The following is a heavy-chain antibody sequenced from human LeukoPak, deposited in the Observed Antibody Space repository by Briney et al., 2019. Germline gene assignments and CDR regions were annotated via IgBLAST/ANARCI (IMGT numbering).Heavy chain of an antibody. D-gene: IGHD5-18*01. CDR3: ARGGLDTRRGGYFDY. CDR2: ISHSGST. CDR1: GGSISSYY. J-gene: IGHJ4*02. Sequence: SETLSLTCTVSGGSISSYYWSWLRHPPGEGRVWIGEISHSGSTYYNPPLKSRVTVSVDTSKNQFSLRLSSVTAADTAVYYCARGGLDTRRGGYFDYWGQGILVTVSS. V-gene: IGHV4-34*01.